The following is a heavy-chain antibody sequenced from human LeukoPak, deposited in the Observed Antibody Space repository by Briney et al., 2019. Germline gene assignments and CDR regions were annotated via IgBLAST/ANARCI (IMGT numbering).Heavy chain of an antibody. Sequence: PSETLSLTCTVSGGSISSGSYYWGWIRQPAGKGLEWIVRIYTSGSTNYNPSLKSRVTISVDTSKNQFSLKLSFVTAADTAVYYCARASKLPPSGYYYMDVWGKGTTVTVSS. D-gene: IGHD1-7*01. CDR1: GGSISSGSYY. CDR2: IYTSGST. V-gene: IGHV4-61*02. J-gene: IGHJ6*03. CDR3: ARASKLPPSGYYYMDV.